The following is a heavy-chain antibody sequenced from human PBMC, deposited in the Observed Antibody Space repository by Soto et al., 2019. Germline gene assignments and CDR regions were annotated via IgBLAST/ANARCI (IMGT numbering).Heavy chain of an antibody. CDR3: ATGGGWLQNSNLRGLYFDY. J-gene: IGHJ4*02. CDR1: GGSIRGSY. V-gene: IGHV4-59*01. D-gene: IGHD6-19*01. Sequence: SETLSLTCGVSGGSIRGSYCSWIRQPPAKGLEWIASISYTGSATHNPSLKSRVSVSVDTTENQCSLKLTSVTAADTAAYYCATGGGWLQNSNLRGLYFDYWGQGALVTVSS. CDR2: ISYTGSA.